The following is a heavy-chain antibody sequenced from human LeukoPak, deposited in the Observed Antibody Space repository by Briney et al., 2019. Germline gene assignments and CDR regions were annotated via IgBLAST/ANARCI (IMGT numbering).Heavy chain of an antibody. CDR1: GFRFGDFA. J-gene: IGHJ4*02. D-gene: IGHD6-19*01. CDR2: ISASGANT. V-gene: IGHV3-23*01. Sequence: GGSLRLSCEASGFRFGDFAMSWVRQTPGKGLEGVSGISASGANTYYADSVKGRFTSSRDNSKNILYLQMFSLRGEDAAVYYCARDLKAVAGTGDWGQGTLVTVSS. CDR3: ARDLKAVAGTGD.